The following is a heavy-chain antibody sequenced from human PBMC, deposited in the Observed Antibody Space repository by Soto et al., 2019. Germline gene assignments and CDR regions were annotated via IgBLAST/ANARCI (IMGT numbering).Heavy chain of an antibody. CDR2: IYYRGST. Sequence: ASETLSLTCTVSGGSISSYYWSWIRQPPGKGLEWIGYIYYRGSTNYNPSLKSRVTISVDTSKNQFSLKLSSVTAADTAMYYCARFNWYFDLWGRGTLVTVPQ. V-gene: IGHV4-59*01. CDR3: ARFNWYFDL. CDR1: GGSISSYY. J-gene: IGHJ2*01.